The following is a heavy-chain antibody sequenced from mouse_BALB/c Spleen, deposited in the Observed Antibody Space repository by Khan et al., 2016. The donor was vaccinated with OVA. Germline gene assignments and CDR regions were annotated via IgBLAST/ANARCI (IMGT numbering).Heavy chain of an antibody. CDR1: GFSLSNYG. CDR3: ARGGLPFAY. D-gene: IGHD2-13*01. CDR2: IWSGGST. V-gene: IGHV2-2*01. J-gene: IGHJ3*01. Sequence: QVQLQQSGPGLVQPSQSLSITCTVSGFSLSNYGIHWVRQSPGKGLEWLGVIWSGGSTDFNAAFISRLSISKDNSRSQVFFKMNSLQTDDSAIDCCARGGLPFAYWGQGTLVTVSA.